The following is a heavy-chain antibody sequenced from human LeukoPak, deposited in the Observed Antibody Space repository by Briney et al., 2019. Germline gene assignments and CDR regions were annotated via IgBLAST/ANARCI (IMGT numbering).Heavy chain of an antibody. CDR2: INHSGST. D-gene: IGHD5-18*01. Sequence: SETLSLTCAVYGGSFSGYYWSWIRQPPGKGLEWIGEINHSGSTNYNPSLKSRVTISVDTSKNQFSLKLSSVTAADTAVYYCARGRGYSYGSPRYLPDYWGQGTLVTVSS. J-gene: IGHJ4*02. CDR3: ARGRGYSYGSPRYLPDY. CDR1: GGSFSGYY. V-gene: IGHV4-34*01.